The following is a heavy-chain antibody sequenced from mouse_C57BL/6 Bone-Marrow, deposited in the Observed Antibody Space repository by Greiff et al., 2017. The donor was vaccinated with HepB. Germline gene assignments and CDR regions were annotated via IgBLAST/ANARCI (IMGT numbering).Heavy chain of an antibody. V-gene: IGHV5-4*01. D-gene: IGHD1-1*01. J-gene: IGHJ1*03. CDR3: ARDWSYYGSSYWYFDV. Sequence: DVKLVESGGGLVKPGGSLKLSCAASGFTFSSYAMSWVRQTPEKRLEWVATISDGGSYTYYPDNVKGRFTISRDNAKNNLYLQMSHLKSEDTAMYYCARDWSYYGSSYWYFDVWGTGTTVTVSS. CDR2: ISDGGSYT. CDR1: GFTFSSYA.